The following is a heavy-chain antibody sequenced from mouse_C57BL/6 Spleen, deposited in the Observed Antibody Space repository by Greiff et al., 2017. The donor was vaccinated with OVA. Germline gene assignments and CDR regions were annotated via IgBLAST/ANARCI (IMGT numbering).Heavy chain of an antibody. CDR2: INPNNGGT. Sequence: EVQLQQSGPELVKPGASVKIPCKASGYTFTDYNMDWVKQSHGKSLEWIGDINPNNGGTIYNQKFKGKATLTVDKSSSTAYMELRSLTSEDTAVYYCARRTYDSLYFDYWGQGTTLTVSS. CDR1: GYTFTDYN. CDR3: ARRTYDSLYFDY. D-gene: IGHD2-4*01. V-gene: IGHV1-18*01. J-gene: IGHJ2*01.